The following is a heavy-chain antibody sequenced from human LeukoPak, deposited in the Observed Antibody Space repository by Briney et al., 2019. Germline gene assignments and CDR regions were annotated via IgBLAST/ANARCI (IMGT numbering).Heavy chain of an antibody. CDR1: GDSITSDY. D-gene: IGHD2-21*01. V-gene: IGHV4-59*08. CDR3: ARLDCISNTCYNY. J-gene: IGHJ4*02. Sequence: SQTLSLTCIVSGDSITSDYWSWIRQSPGKGLEWIGYINYNGNSEYNPSLKSRVTISVDRSKKQVSLKMTSVTAADTAVYYCARLDCISNTCYNYWALGALVTDSS. CDR2: INYNGNS.